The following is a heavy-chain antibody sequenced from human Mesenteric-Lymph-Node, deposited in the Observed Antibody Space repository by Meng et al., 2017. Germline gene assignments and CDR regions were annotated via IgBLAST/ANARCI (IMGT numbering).Heavy chain of an antibody. V-gene: IGHV3-49*04. CDR3: TRPWAFVMSPKMTTVTTDRDY. Sequence: GESLKISCAASGFTFSSYEMNWVRQAPGKGLEWVGFIRSKAYGGTTEYAASVKGRFTISRDDSKSIAYLQMNSLKTEDTAVYYCTRPWAFVMSPKMTTVTTDRDYWGQGTLVTVSS. CDR2: IRSKAYGGTT. J-gene: IGHJ4*02. CDR1: GFTFSSYE. D-gene: IGHD4-17*01.